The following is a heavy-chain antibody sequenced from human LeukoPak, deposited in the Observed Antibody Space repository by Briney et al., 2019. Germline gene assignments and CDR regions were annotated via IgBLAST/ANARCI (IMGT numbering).Heavy chain of an antibody. D-gene: IGHD6-13*01. CDR2: IYYSGST. Sequence: SETLSLTCTVSGFSIGSSSYYWGWLRQPPGKGLEWIGSIYYSGSTYYNPSLKSRVTISVDTSKNQFSLKLSSVTAADTAVYYCARHTTGYSSSSGKWFDPWGQGTLVTVSS. CDR1: GFSIGSSSYY. CDR3: ARHTTGYSSSSGKWFDP. J-gene: IGHJ5*02. V-gene: IGHV4-39*01.